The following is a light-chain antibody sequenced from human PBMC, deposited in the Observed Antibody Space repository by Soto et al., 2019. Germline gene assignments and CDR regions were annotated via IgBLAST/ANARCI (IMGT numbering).Light chain of an antibody. CDR3: QQSYIYPLP. Sequence: DVPLPQYPSTLSASVGDRVTITCRASQSVTRWLAWYQQKPGKAPKLLIYAASTLQSGVPSRFSGSGSGTDFTLTISGLQSEDFATYYCQQSYIYPLPFCQGAKVDIK. CDR2: AAS. J-gene: IGKJ1*01. V-gene: IGKV1-5*01. CDR1: QSVTRW.